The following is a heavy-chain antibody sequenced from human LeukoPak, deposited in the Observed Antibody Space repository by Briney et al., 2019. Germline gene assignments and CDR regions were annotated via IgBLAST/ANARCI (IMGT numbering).Heavy chain of an antibody. CDR2: VSESADRT. CDR3: ARRGADGWGFFDY. Sequence: PGGSLRLSCAASGFTISTYVMNWVRQAPGKGLEWVSSVSESADRTFYADSVKGRFTISGDNSKNTLYLEMSSLRVEDTAVYYCARRGADGWGFFDYWGQGILVTVSS. CDR1: GFTISTYV. J-gene: IGHJ4*02. D-gene: IGHD5-24*01. V-gene: IGHV3-23*01.